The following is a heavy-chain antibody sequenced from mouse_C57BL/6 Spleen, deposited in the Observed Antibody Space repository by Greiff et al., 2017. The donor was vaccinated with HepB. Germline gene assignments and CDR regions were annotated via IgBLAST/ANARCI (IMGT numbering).Heavy chain of an antibody. D-gene: IGHD1-1*01. CDR1: GYTFTSYG. J-gene: IGHJ1*03. Sequence: QVQLKQSGAELARPGASVKLSCKASGYTFTSYGISWVKQRTGQGLEWIGEIYPRSGNTYYNEKFKGKATLTADKSSSTAYMELRSLTSEDSAVYFCARKGTTVVAPYWYFDVWGTGTTVTVSS. CDR2: IYPRSGNT. CDR3: ARKGTTVVAPYWYFDV. V-gene: IGHV1-81*01.